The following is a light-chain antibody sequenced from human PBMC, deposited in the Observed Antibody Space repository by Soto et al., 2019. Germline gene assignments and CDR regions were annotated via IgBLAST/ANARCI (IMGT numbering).Light chain of an antibody. CDR2: RNN. V-gene: IGLV1-47*01. CDR1: TSNIGNYY. CDR3: AAWDDSLSGAYV. J-gene: IGLJ1*01. Sequence: QSVLTQPPSVSAAPGQRVTISCSGSTSNIGNYYVYWYQQLPGTAPKLLIYRNNQRPSGVPDRFSGSKSGTSASLAISGLRSEDEADYYCAAWDDSLSGAYVFGTGTKVTVL.